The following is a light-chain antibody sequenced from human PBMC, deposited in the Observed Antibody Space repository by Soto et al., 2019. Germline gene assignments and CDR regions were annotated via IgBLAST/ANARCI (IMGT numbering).Light chain of an antibody. CDR2: AAS. V-gene: IGKV1-39*01. CDR1: QSISSY. Sequence: DIQMTQSPSSLSASVGDRVTITCRASQSISSYLNWYQQKPGKAPNLLIYAASSLQSGVPSRFSGSGSGTEFTLTINSLQPEDFATYYCQQSYSTTWTFGEGTKVE. J-gene: IGKJ1*01. CDR3: QQSYSTTWT.